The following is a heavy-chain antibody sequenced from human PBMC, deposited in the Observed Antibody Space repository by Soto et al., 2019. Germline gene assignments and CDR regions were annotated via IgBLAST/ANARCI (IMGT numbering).Heavy chain of an antibody. CDR1: GYTFTSYG. D-gene: IGHD1-26*01. V-gene: IGHV1-18*01. J-gene: IGHJ4*02. Sequence: ASVKVSCKASGYTFTSYGISWVRQAPGQGLEWMGWISAYNGNTNYAQKFQGRVTMTRDTSTSTVYMELSSLRSEDTAVYYCARVTAGATTGDYWGQGTLVTVSS. CDR3: ARVTAGATTGDY. CDR2: ISAYNGNT.